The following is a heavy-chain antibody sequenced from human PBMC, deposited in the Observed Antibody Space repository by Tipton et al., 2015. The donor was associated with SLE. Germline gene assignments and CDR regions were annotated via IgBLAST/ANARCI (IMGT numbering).Heavy chain of an antibody. J-gene: IGHJ6*03. CDR3: ARIVTYYDFWSGPGKVYYYYYMDV. CDR1: SGSISDSTYY. V-gene: IGHV4-39*07. Sequence: LRLSCTVSSGSISDSTYYWSWIRQPPGKGLEWIGEINHSGSTNYNPSLKSRVTISVDTSKNQFSLKLSSVTAADTAVYYCARIVTYYDFWSGPGKVYYYYYMDVWGKGTTVTVSS. D-gene: IGHD3-3*01. CDR2: INHSGST.